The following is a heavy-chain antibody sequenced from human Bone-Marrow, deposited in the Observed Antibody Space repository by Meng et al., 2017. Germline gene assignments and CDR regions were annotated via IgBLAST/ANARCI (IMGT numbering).Heavy chain of an antibody. CDR2: IYTSGST. J-gene: IGHJ6*02. CDR3: AREYDSSGYYWYYYGMDV. Sequence: SETLSLTCTVSGGSISSYYWSWIRQPAGKGLEWIGRIYTSGSTNYNPSLKSRVTMSVDTSKNQFSLKLSSVTAADTAVYYCAREYDSSGYYWYYYGMDVWGQGTTVTVSS. D-gene: IGHD3-22*01. V-gene: IGHV4-4*07. CDR1: GGSISSYY.